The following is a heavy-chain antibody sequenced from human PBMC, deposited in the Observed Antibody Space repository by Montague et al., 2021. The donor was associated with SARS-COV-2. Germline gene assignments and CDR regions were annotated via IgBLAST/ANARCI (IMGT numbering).Heavy chain of an antibody. J-gene: IGHJ4*02. Sequence: CAISGDSDCRKSAARNWNRQTPSRGLEWLGGTYYRSKWYNDYAVSVKSRITINPDTSKNQISLQLNSVTPEDTAVYYCARTSASSDYWGQGTLVTVSS. D-gene: IGHD1-26*01. V-gene: IGHV6-1*01. CDR3: ARTSASSDY. CDR2: TYYRSKWYN. CDR1: GDSDCRKSAA.